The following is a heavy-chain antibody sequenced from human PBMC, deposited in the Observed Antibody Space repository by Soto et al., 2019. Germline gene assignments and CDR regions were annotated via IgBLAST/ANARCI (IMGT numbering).Heavy chain of an antibody. V-gene: IGHV4-30-2*01. CDR1: GGSISSGGYS. J-gene: IGHJ6*02. D-gene: IGHD3-16*01. Sequence: NPSETLSLTCAVSGGSISSGGYSWSWIRQPPGKGLEWIGHIYHSGSTYYNPSLKSRVTISVDRSKNQFSLKLSSVTAADTAVYYCARVHRGGYYYYGMDVWGQGTTVTVSS. CDR3: ARVHRGGYYYYGMDV. CDR2: IYHSGST.